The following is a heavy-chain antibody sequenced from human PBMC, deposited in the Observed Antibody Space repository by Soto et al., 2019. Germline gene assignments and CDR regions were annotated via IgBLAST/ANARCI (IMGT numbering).Heavy chain of an antibody. Sequence: ASVKVSCKASGYTFTSYDINWVRQATGQGLEWMGWMNPNSGNTGYAQKFQGRVTMTRNTSISTAYMELSSLRSEDTAVYYCARGPKNYDFWSGYRYYYYDYMDVWGKGTTVTVSS. CDR2: MNPNSGNT. CDR3: ARGPKNYDFWSGYRYYYYDYMDV. J-gene: IGHJ6*03. D-gene: IGHD3-3*01. V-gene: IGHV1-8*01. CDR1: GYTFTSYD.